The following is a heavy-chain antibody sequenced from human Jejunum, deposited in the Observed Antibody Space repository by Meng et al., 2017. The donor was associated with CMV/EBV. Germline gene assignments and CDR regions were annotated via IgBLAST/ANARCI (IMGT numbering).Heavy chain of an antibody. D-gene: IGHD6-13*01. V-gene: IGHV3-72*01. J-gene: IGHJ4*02. Sequence: EVQLVESGGGLVQPGXXXXLSCADSGFTFSDHYMGWVRLAPGKGLEWVGRIRNKANSYTTEYAASVKGRFTISRDDSKNSLYLQMNSLKTEDTAVYYCARDISSSVTGCWGQGTLVTVSS. CDR1: GFTFSDHY. CDR3: ARDISSSVTGC. CDR2: IRNKANSYTT.